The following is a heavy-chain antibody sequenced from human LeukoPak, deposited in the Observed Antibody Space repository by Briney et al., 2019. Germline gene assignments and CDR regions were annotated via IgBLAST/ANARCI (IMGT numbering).Heavy chain of an antibody. D-gene: IGHD4-17*01. V-gene: IGHV3-23*01. J-gene: IGHJ4*02. CDR2: TSSSDAGT. CDR1: GFTLSTYA. CDR3: AKDLNYGDLLDY. Sequence: GGSLRLSCAASGFTLSTYAMSWVRQTPGKGLEWVAATSSSDAGTYHADSVKGRFTISRDNSKNTLYVQMNSLRGEDTAVYYCAKDLNYGDLLDYWGQGTLVTVSS.